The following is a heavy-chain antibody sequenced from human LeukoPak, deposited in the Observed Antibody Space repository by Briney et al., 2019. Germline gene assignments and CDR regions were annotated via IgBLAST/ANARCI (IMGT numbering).Heavy chain of an antibody. CDR3: ASLYDLDY. V-gene: IGHV3-48*01. D-gene: IGHD3-16*01. Sequence: GGSLRLSCAASGFTFSSYSMTWVRQAPGKGLEWVSYISSSSSTIYYADSVKGRFTISRDNAKNSLYLQMNSLRAEDTAVYYCASLYDLDYWGQGTLVTVSS. J-gene: IGHJ4*02. CDR1: GFTFSSYS. CDR2: ISSSSSTI.